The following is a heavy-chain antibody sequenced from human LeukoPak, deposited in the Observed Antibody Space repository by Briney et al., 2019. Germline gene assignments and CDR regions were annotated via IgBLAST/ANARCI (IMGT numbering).Heavy chain of an antibody. J-gene: IGHJ3*02. CDR2: ISGSGGST. Sequence: GGSLRLSCAASGFTFSSYAMSWVRQAPGKGLEWVSAISGSGGSTYYADSVKGRFTISRDNSKNTLYLQMNSLRAEDTAVYYCARDSVGSGSYLGAFDIWGQGTMVTVSS. D-gene: IGHD6-19*01. CDR1: GFTFSSYA. CDR3: ARDSVGSGSYLGAFDI. V-gene: IGHV3-23*01.